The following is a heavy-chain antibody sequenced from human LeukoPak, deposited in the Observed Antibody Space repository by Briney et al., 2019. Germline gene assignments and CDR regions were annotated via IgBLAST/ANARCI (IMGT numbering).Heavy chain of an antibody. D-gene: IGHD3-22*01. CDR3: ARILSNYYDSSGYYDL. CDR1: GGTFSSYA. V-gene: IGHV1-69*05. Sequence: SVKVSCKASGGTFSSYAISWVRQAPGQGLEWMGGIIPIFGTANYAQKFQGRVTITTDESTSTAYMELSSLRSEDAAVYYCARILSNYYDSSGYYDLWGQGTLVTVSS. CDR2: IIPIFGTA. J-gene: IGHJ4*02.